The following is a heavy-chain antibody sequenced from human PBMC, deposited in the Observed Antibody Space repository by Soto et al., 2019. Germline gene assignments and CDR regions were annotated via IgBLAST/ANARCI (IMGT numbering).Heavy chain of an antibody. Sequence: EVQLLESGGGLVQPGGSLRLSCAASGFTFSIYAMNWVRQAPGKGPEWVSFISGSGDRTYYADSVKGRFIISRDNFRNTLYLHMNSLRAEDTAVYYCAKRAGDGNFDYWGQGTLVTVSS. CDR1: GFTFSIYA. CDR2: ISGSGDRT. J-gene: IGHJ4*02. V-gene: IGHV3-23*01. CDR3: AKRAGDGNFDY. D-gene: IGHD4-17*01.